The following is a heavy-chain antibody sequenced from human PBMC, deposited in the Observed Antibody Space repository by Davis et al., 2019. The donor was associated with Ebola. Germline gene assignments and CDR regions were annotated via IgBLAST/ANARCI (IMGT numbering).Heavy chain of an antibody. D-gene: IGHD2-2*01. CDR2: IYTSGST. J-gene: IGHJ5*02. CDR3: ARHCSSTSCSWFDP. Sequence: SETLSLTCTVSGGSISSYYWSWIRQPAGKGLEWIGRIYTSGSTNYNPSLKSRVTMPVDTSKNQFSLKLSSVTAADTAVYYCARHCSSTSCSWFDPWGQGTLVTVSS. CDR1: GGSISSYY. V-gene: IGHV4-4*07.